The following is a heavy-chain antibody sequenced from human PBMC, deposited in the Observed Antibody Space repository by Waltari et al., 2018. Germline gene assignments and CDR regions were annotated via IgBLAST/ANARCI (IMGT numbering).Heavy chain of an antibody. Sequence: QLQLQESGPGLVKPSETLSLTCTVSGGSISSDTSYCSWLRQPPGKGPEWIASIHYSGTTYYNPSLKSRVTISIDTSKNQFSLELNSVTAADTAVYYCARYWVSGGFHFDYWGQGALVTVSS. J-gene: IGHJ4*02. CDR3: ARYWVSGGFHFDY. D-gene: IGHD2-8*02. CDR2: IHYSGTT. CDR1: GGSISSDTSY. V-gene: IGHV4-39*01.